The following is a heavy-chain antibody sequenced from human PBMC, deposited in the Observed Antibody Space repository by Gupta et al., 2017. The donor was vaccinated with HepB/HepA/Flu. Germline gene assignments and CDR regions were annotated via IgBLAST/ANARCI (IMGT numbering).Heavy chain of an antibody. D-gene: IGHD1-1*01. CDR3: ARATATGTAGLLDY. Sequence: QVQLVPSGAEVKKPEASVKVSCKSSGYTFTTYHMHWVRQAPGQGLEWVGFINPSGGVTTDAQKFQGRVTMTTDTSTRMTYMEVGSLRIEDTAVYFCARATATGTAGLLDYWGQGTLITVSS. CDR2: INPSGGVT. J-gene: IGHJ4*02. V-gene: IGHV1-46*01. CDR1: GYTFTTYH.